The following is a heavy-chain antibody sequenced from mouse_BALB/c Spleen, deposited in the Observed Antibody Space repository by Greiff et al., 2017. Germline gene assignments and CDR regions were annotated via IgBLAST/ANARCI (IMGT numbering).Heavy chain of an antibody. Sequence: EVQVVESGPGLVKPSQSLSLTCSVTGYSITSGYYWNWIRQFPGNKLEWMGYISYDGSNNYNPSLKNRISITRDTSKNQFFLKLNSVTTEDTATYYCARDYGSLAYWGQGTLVTVSA. CDR1: GYSITSGYY. D-gene: IGHD2-2*01. CDR3: ARDYGSLAY. J-gene: IGHJ3*01. V-gene: IGHV3-6*02. CDR2: ISYDGSN.